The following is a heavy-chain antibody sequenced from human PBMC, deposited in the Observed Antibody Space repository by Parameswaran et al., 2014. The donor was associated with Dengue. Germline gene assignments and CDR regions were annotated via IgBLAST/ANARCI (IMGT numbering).Heavy chain of an antibody. Sequence: LKXSCAASGFTFSSYWMHWVRQAPGKGLVWVSRINSDGSSTSYADSVKGRFTISRDNAKNTLYLQMNSLRAEDTAVYYCARDDADLSGYSYGYFSPFSGAFDIWGQGTMVTVSS. J-gene: IGHJ3*02. CDR1: GFTFSSYW. CDR2: INSDGSST. CDR3: ARDDADLSGYSYGYFSPFSGAFDI. D-gene: IGHD5-18*01. V-gene: IGHV3-74*01.